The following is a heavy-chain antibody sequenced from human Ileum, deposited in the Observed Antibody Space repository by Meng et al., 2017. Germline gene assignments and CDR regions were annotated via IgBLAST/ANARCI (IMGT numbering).Heavy chain of an antibody. CDR3: ARGKAIPDF. CDR2: IHHSGTT. V-gene: IGHV4-4*02. CDR1: GGSISSSIW. Sequence: QVQLQESGPGLVKPSGTLSLTCAVSGGSISSSIWWSWVRQPPEKGLEWIGEIHHSGTTNYSPSLRGRVTMSVDTSRAQFSLKLTSVTAADTAIYYCARGKAIPDFWGQGTLVTVSS. D-gene: IGHD2-2*02. J-gene: IGHJ4*02.